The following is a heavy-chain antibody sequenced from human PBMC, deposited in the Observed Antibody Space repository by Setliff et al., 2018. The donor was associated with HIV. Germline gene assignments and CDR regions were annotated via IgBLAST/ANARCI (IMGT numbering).Heavy chain of an antibody. CDR2: IRSKPYGGTT. V-gene: IGHV3-49*04. Sequence: PGGSLRLSCAAFGYGYSTFDMDWVRQTPGKGLEWVGFIRSKPYGGTTEYGASVKGRFTMSRDDSKSIAYLQMNSLKTEDIAVYYCTRNRNYAFDIWGQGTMVTVSS. CDR3: TRNRNYAFDI. J-gene: IGHJ3*02. CDR1: GYGYSTFD.